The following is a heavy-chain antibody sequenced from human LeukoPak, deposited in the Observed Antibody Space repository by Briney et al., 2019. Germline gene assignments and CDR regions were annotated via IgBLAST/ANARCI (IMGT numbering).Heavy chain of an antibody. CDR3: ARDGELGAALGGASYFWFDP. Sequence: ASVKVSCKASGYTFTSYGINWVRQAPGQGLEWIGRLNGKDDHKKYAQKFQGRGTMTIHTSTSTAYMELRSLASDDTAVYYCARDGELGAALGGASYFWFDPWGQGTLVTVCS. J-gene: IGHJ5*02. CDR1: GYTFTSYG. V-gene: IGHV1-18*04. D-gene: IGHD6-25*01. CDR2: LNGKDDHK.